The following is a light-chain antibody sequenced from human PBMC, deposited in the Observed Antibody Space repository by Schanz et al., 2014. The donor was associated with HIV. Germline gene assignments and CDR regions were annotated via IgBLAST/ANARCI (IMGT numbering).Light chain of an antibody. J-gene: IGKJ4*01. CDR3: QQSGDSGGT. CDR1: QSVSSSY. Sequence: EIVMTQSPATLSVSPGERATLSCRTSQSVSSSYLAWYQQKPGQAPRLLIFGASNRATGIPDRFSGTGSGTHFTLTISRLEPEDFAVYYCQQSGDSGGTFGGGTKVDMK. CDR2: GAS. V-gene: IGKV3-20*01.